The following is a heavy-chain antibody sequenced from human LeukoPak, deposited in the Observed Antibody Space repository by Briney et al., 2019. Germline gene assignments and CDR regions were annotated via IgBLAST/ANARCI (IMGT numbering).Heavy chain of an antibody. CDR2: ISSSSSTI. D-gene: IGHD5-18*01. J-gene: IGHJ4*02. CDR3: ARVPYSAMGSHFDY. V-gene: IGHV3-48*04. Sequence: PGGSLRLSCAASGFTFSSYSMNWVRQAPGKGLEWVSYISSSSSTIYYADSVKGRFTISRDNAKNSLYLQMNSLRAEDTAVYYCARVPYSAMGSHFDYWGQGTLVTVSS. CDR1: GFTFSSYS.